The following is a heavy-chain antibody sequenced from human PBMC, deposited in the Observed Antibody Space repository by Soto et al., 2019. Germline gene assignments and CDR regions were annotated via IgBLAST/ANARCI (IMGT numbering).Heavy chain of an antibody. J-gene: IGHJ6*02. CDR2: TYYRSKWYN. Sequence: PSQTLSLTCAISGDSVSSNSAAWNWIRQSPSRSLEWLGRTYYRSKWYNDYAVSVKSRITINPDTSKNQFSLQLNSVTPEDTAVYYCAIDLGYSYGYYYYGMDVWGQGTTVTVSS. D-gene: IGHD5-18*01. CDR1: GDSVSSNSAA. CDR3: AIDLGYSYGYYYYGMDV. V-gene: IGHV6-1*01.